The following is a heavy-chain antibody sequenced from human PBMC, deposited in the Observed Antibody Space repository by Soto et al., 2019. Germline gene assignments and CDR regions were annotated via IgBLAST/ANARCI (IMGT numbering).Heavy chain of an antibody. CDR2: ISAYNGNT. CDR3: ARARGYSGYDYPYYFDY. Sequence: ASVKVSCKASGYTFTSYGISWVRQAPGQGLEWMGWISAYNGNTNYAQKLQGRVTMTTDTSTSTAYMELRSLRSDDTAVYYCARARGYSGYDYPYYFDYWGQGTLVTVSS. D-gene: IGHD5-12*01. J-gene: IGHJ4*02. V-gene: IGHV1-18*01. CDR1: GYTFTSYG.